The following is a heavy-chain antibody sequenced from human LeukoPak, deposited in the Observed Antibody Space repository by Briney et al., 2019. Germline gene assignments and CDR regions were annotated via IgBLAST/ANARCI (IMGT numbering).Heavy chain of an antibody. D-gene: IGHD6-6*01. Sequence: GDSLKISCKGSGYSFTSYWIAWVRQMPGKGLEWMGIIYPGDSDTRYSPSFQGQVTISADKSISTAYPQWSSLKASDTAVYYCGRLQGISSSPFDYWGQGTLVTVSS. V-gene: IGHV5-51*01. CDR2: IYPGDSDT. CDR1: GYSFTSYW. J-gene: IGHJ4*02. CDR3: GRLQGISSSPFDY.